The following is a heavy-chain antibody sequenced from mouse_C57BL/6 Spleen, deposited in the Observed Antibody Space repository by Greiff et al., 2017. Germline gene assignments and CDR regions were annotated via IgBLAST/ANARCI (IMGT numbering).Heavy chain of an antibody. D-gene: IGHD2-4*01. CDR1: GFTFSSYA. V-gene: IGHV5-4*01. J-gene: IGHJ4*01. Sequence: DVMLVESGGGLVKPGGSLKLSCAASGFTFSSYAMSWVRQTPEKRLEWVATISDGGSYTYYPDNVKGRFTISRDNAKNNLYLQMSHLKSEDTAMYYCARDYDYDGLYYAMDYWGQGTSVTVSS. CDR3: ARDYDYDGLYYAMDY. CDR2: ISDGGSYT.